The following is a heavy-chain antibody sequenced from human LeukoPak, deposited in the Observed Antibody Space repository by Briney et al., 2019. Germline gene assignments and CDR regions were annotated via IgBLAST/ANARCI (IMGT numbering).Heavy chain of an antibody. CDR1: GFTVSSNY. CDR2: IYSGGST. D-gene: IGHD6-25*01. V-gene: IGHV3-66*01. Sequence: GGSLRLSCAASGFTVSSNYMSWVRQAPGKGLEWVSDIYSGGSTYYADSVKGRFTISRDASKNSLYLQTDSLKVEDTAVYYCTRRLLSGGSDYGAFDIWGQGTMVTVSS. J-gene: IGHJ3*02. CDR3: TRRLLSGGSDYGAFDI.